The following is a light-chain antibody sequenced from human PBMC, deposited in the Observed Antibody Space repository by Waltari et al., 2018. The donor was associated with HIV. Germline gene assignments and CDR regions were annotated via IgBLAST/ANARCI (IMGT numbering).Light chain of an antibody. CDR3: QAWDSSNAL. V-gene: IGLV3-1*01. CDR1: KLGDKY. J-gene: IGLJ2*01. CDR2: QDT. Sequence: SYELTQPPSVSVSPGQTASIPCSGDKLGDKYACWYQQKPGQSPVLVIYQDTKRPSGIPGRFAGSNSGNTATLTISGTQAMEEADDDWQAWDSSNALFGGGTKLTVL.